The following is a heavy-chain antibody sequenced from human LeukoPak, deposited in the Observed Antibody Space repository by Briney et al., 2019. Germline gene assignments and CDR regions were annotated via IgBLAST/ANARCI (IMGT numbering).Heavy chain of an antibody. J-gene: IGHJ6*03. CDR2: ISGDGGST. CDR1: GFTFDDYA. V-gene: IGHV3-43*02. CDR3: AKGEALLWFGEEDYYYMDV. Sequence: GGSLRLSCAASGFTFDDYAMHWVRQAPGKGLEWVSLISGDGGSTYYADSVKGRFTISRDNSKNSLYLQMNSLRTGDTALYYCAKGEALLWFGEEDYYYMDVWGKGTTVTVSS. D-gene: IGHD3-10*01.